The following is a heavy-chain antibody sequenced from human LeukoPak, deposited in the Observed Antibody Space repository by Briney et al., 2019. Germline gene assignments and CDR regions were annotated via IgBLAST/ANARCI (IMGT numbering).Heavy chain of an antibody. Sequence: GASVKVSCKTSGRTFTSYAITGVRQAPGQALECMGKIIPISGTTNYAQNFQGRVTVTGDESTSTAYRALRTDRSEDTRLYLCARKLRLGGTWFDPWGQETLVTVSS. D-gene: IGHD1-26*01. CDR3: ARKLRLGGTWFDP. J-gene: IGHJ5*02. V-gene: IGHV1-69*15. CDR2: IIPISGTT. CDR1: GRTFTSYA.